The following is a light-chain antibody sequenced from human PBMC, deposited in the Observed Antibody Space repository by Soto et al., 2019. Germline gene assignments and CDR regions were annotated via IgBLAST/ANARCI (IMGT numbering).Light chain of an antibody. CDR3: QVWDTTIDHAV. Sequence: SSELTQPPSVSVAPGKTARITCGGNNIGSKSVHWYQQKPGQAPVLVIYYDSNRPSGIRERFSGSNSGNTATLTISRVEAGDEADYYCQVWDTTIDHAVFGGGTQLTVL. V-gene: IGLV3-21*04. J-gene: IGLJ7*01. CDR2: YDS. CDR1: NIGSKS.